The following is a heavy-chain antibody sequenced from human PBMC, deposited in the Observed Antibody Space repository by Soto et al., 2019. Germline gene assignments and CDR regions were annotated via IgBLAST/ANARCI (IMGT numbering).Heavy chain of an antibody. D-gene: IGHD3-10*01. CDR3: ARDGDTMVRGVITRPHYCYGMDV. V-gene: IGHV1-69*13. Sequence: SVKVSCKASGGTFSSYAISWVRQAPGQGLEWMGGIIPIFGTANYAQKFQGRVTITADESTSTAYMELSSLRSEDTAVYYCARDGDTMVRGVITRPHYCYGMDVWGQGTTVTVSS. CDR1: GGTFSSYA. CDR2: IIPIFGTA. J-gene: IGHJ6*02.